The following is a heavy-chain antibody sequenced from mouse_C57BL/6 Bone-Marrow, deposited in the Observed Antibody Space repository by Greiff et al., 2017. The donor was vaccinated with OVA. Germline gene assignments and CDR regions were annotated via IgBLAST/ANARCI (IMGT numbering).Heavy chain of an antibody. CDR1: GYTFTSYG. J-gene: IGHJ1*03. D-gene: IGHD1-1*01. V-gene: IGHV1-81*01. CDR2: IYPRSGNT. CDR3: ARGYGSSYVRYFDV. Sequence: LQESGAELARPGASVKLSCKASGYTFTSYGISWVKQRTGQGLEWIGEIYPRSGNTYYNEKFKGKATLTADKYSSTAYRELRSLTSEDSAVYFCARGYGSSYVRYFDVWGTGTTVTVSS.